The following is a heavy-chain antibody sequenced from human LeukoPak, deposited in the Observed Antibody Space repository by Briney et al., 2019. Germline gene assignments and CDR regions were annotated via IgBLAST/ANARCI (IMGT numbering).Heavy chain of an antibody. CDR1: GCTFSNYA. Sequence: PGRSLRLSCAVSGCTFSNYAMHWVRQAPGKGLEWVALISYDGRNKYYADSVKGRFTLSRDNAKSTLYLQMNSLRGEDTAVYYCARDPALYCTGGSCREYYFDYWGQGALVTVSS. D-gene: IGHD2-15*01. CDR2: ISYDGRNK. V-gene: IGHV3-30*04. CDR3: ARDPALYCTGGSCREYYFDY. J-gene: IGHJ4*02.